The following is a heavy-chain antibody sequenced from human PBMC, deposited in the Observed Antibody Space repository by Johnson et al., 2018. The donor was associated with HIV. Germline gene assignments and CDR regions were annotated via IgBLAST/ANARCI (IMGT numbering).Heavy chain of an antibody. CDR3: ARDGRDLVTRGSFEI. V-gene: IGHV3-30-3*01. D-gene: IGHD3-9*01. J-gene: IGHJ3*02. CDR2: ISYDGSNK. CDR1: GFTFSSYA. Sequence: VQLVESGGGVVQPGRSLRLSCAASGFTFSSYAMHWVRQAPGKGLEWVAVISYDGSNKYYADSVKGRFTISRDNSKNTLYLQMNSLRAEDTAVYYCARDGRDLVTRGSFEIWGQGTMVTVSS.